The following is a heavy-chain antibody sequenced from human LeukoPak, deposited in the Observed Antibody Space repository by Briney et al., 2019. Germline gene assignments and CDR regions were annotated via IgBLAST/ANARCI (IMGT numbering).Heavy chain of an antibody. V-gene: IGHV3-21*01. CDR3: ARGGIITSYAFEI. J-gene: IGHJ3*02. Sequence: GGSLRLSCAASGFTFSTYAISWVRQAPGKGLEWVSCISSTSNYIFYADSVRRRFTISRDNAKNSLYLQMDSLRAEDTAVYYCARGGIITSYAFEIWGQGAMVTVSS. CDR2: ISSTSNYI. D-gene: IGHD1-26*01. CDR1: GFTFSTYA.